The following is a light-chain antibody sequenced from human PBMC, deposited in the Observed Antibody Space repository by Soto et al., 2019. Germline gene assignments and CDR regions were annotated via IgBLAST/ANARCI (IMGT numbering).Light chain of an antibody. CDR2: EGS. J-gene: IGLJ1*01. V-gene: IGLV2-23*01. Sequence: QSALTQPASVSGSPGQSITISCTGTSNDVGTYNLVSWYEQHPGKAPKLMIYEGSKRPSGVSNRFSGSKSGNTASLTISGLQAEDEADYYCCSYARGSTYVFGTGTKVTVL. CDR1: SNDVGTYNL. CDR3: CSYARGSTYV.